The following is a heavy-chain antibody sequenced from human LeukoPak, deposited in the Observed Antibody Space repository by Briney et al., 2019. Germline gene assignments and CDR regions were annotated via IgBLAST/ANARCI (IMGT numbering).Heavy chain of an antibody. D-gene: IGHD3-22*01. V-gene: IGHV4-59*12. CDR1: GGSISSYY. Sequence: PSETLSLTCTVSGGSISSYYWSWIRQPPGKGLEWIGYIYYSGSTYYNPSLKSRVTISVDTSKNQFSLKLSSVTAADTAVYYCARERDSSGYYYGEPDYWGQGTLVTVSS. CDR3: ARERDSSGYYYGEPDY. CDR2: IYYSGST. J-gene: IGHJ4*02.